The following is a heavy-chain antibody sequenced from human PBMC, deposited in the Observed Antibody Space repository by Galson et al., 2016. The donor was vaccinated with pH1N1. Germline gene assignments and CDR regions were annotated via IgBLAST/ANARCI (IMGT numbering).Heavy chain of an antibody. CDR2: INPNSGGT. Sequence: SVKVSCKASGYTFTDTYMHWVRQAPGQGLEWMGWINPNSGGTKYAQNFEGRVTMTRDTSIRTAYMELSRLRSDDTAVYYCACSTTSNFFDLWGRRTLVTVSS. CDR3: ACSTTSNFFDL. D-gene: IGHD5/OR15-5a*01. CDR1: GYTFTDTY. V-gene: IGHV1-2*02. J-gene: IGHJ2*01.